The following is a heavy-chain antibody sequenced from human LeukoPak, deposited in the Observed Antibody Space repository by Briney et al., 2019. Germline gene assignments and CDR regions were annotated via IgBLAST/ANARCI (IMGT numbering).Heavy chain of an antibody. Sequence: GGSLRLSCIASGFSFRDYWMSWVRQAPGKGLEWVADINPDGSGKTYVDSVKGRFTISRDNAKQSLYLQMDTLTAKDTAVYYCARDRVWTVLYWGQGTLVTVSS. CDR3: ARDRVWTVLY. CDR1: GFSFRDYW. D-gene: IGHD6-13*01. J-gene: IGHJ4*02. CDR2: INPDGSGK. V-gene: IGHV3-7*01.